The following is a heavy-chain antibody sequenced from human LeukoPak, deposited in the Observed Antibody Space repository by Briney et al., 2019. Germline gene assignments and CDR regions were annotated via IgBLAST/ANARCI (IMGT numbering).Heavy chain of an antibody. CDR1: GFTFSSYS. CDR2: ISSSGTYI. J-gene: IGHJ4*02. D-gene: IGHD2-2*01. CDR3: ARGYCSSTNCPIDY. V-gene: IGHV3-21*01. Sequence: PGGSLRLSCAASGFTFSSYSMNWVRQAPGKGLEWVSSISSSGTYIYYADSVKGRFTISRDNAKNSLYLQMNSLRAEDTAVYYCARGYCSSTNCPIDYWGQGTLVTVSS.